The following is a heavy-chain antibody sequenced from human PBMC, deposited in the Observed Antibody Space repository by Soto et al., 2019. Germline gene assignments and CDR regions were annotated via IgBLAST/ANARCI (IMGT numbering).Heavy chain of an antibody. Sequence: GASVKVSCKASGYTFASYGSSWVRQAPGQGLEWMGWISAYNGNTNYAQKLQGRVTMTTDTSTSTAYMELRSLRSDDTAVYYCARVKLITMVRGVISWFDPWGQGTLVTVSS. CDR3: ARVKLITMVRGVISWFDP. V-gene: IGHV1-18*01. J-gene: IGHJ5*02. CDR1: GYTFASYG. CDR2: ISAYNGNT. D-gene: IGHD3-10*01.